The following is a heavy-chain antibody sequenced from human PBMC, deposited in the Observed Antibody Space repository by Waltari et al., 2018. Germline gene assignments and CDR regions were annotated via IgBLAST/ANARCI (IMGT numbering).Heavy chain of an antibody. D-gene: IGHD6-6*01. J-gene: IGHJ4*02. Sequence: QVQLQESGPGLVKPSETLSLTCTVSGGSISSYYWSWIRQPPGKGLEWIGYIYYSGSTNYNPPLKSRVTISVDTSKNQCSLKLSSVTAADTAVYYCAKTSSSETVYYFDYWGQGTLVTVSS. CDR2: IYYSGST. CDR1: GGSISSYY. V-gene: IGHV4-59*01. CDR3: AKTSSSETVYYFDY.